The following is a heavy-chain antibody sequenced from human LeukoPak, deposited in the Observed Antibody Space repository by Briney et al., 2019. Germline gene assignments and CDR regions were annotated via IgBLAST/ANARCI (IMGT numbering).Heavy chain of an antibody. D-gene: IGHD2-8*01. CDR1: DSSITSTYD. J-gene: IGHJ4*02. V-gene: IGHV4-38-2*02. CDR3: ARVLHAPYLIDS. CDR2: VLRLQTVLT. Sequence: AETQSLTCTLSDSSITSTYDWAWFRQPPGKGLEWIATVLRLQTVLTFSNPCLGSRLTMSLDPSHNQFSLNLTSVTAADTSLYFCARVLHAPYLIDSWGQGTLVTVSS.